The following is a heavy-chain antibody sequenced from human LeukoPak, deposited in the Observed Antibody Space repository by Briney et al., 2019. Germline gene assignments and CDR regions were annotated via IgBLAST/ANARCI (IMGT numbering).Heavy chain of an antibody. J-gene: IGHJ6*02. Sequence: SETLSLTCTVSGGSISSYYWSWIRQPPGKGLEWIGYIYYSGSTIYNPSLKSRVTTSVDTSRNQFSLKLNSVTAADTAVYYCARTPGGMDVWGQGTTVTVSS. V-gene: IGHV4-59*01. CDR3: ARTPGGMDV. CDR2: IYYSGST. CDR1: GGSISSYY.